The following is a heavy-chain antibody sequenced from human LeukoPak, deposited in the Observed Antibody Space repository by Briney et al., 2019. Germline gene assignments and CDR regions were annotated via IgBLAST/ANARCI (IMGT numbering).Heavy chain of an antibody. V-gene: IGHV3-64D*06. CDR3: VKLPYSDTSAYYVDY. CDR2: ISSNGGST. D-gene: IGHD3-22*01. CDR1: GFTFSTSA. J-gene: IGHJ4*02. Sequence: SGGSLRPSCSASGFTFSTSAIHWVRQAPGKGLEYVSAISSNGGSTYYAGSVKGRFTISRDNSKNTLSLQMSSLRPEDTAVYYCVKLPYSDTSAYYVDYWGQGTLVTVSS.